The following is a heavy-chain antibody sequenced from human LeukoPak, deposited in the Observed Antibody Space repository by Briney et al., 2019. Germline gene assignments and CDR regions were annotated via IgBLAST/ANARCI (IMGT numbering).Heavy chain of an antibody. D-gene: IGHD1-26*01. CDR1: GHTFTGYD. Sequence: ASVKVSCKASGHTFTGYDINWVRQATGQGLEWMGWMNPNSGNTGYAQKFQGRVTMTRNTSISTAYMELSSLRSEDTAVYYCARFSEEGNFDYWGQGTLVTVSS. J-gene: IGHJ4*02. CDR3: ARFSEEGNFDY. V-gene: IGHV1-8*01. CDR2: MNPNSGNT.